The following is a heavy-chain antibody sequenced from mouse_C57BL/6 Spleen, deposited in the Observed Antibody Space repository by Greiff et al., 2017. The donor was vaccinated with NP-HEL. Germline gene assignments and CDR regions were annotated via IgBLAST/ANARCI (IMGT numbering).Heavy chain of an antibody. Sequence: QVQLQQSGAELMKPGASVKLSCKATGYTFTGYWIEWVKQRPGHGLEWIGEILPGSGSTNYNEKFKGKATFTADTSSKTAYMQLSSLTTEDSAIYYCASSSIYYGNYPFAYWGQGTLVTVSA. J-gene: IGHJ3*01. CDR1: GYTFTGYW. D-gene: IGHD2-1*01. CDR3: ASSSIYYGNYPFAY. V-gene: IGHV1-9*01. CDR2: ILPGSGST.